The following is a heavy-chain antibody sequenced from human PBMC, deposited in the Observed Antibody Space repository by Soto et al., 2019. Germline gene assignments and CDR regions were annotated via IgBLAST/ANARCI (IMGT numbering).Heavy chain of an antibody. CDR2: IIPIFDSP. CDR1: GGSFSTYA. Sequence: QVQLVQSGAEVKKPGSSGRVSCKASGGSFSTYAFSWVRQAPGHGLEWMGGIIPIFDSPYSAQNCQGRVTIAADSSTSPVYMELSSLTPEDTAVYYCARGAECRRYCLKKFTWLDPWGQGTLVTVSS. V-gene: IGHV1-69*06. J-gene: IGHJ5*02. CDR3: ARGAECRRYCLKKFTWLDP. D-gene: IGHD2-8*02.